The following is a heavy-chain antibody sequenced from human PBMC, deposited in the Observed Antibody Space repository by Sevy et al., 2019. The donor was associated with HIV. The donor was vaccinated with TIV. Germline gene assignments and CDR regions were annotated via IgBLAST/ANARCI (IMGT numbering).Heavy chain of an antibody. J-gene: IGHJ4*02. CDR3: ARHPYGNSGGDNYFDY. CDR2: IYYSGST. V-gene: IGHV4-59*08. CDR1: GGSISTSY. Sequence: SETLSLTCTVSGGSISTSYWSWIRQPPGKGLEWIGYIYYSGSTNYNPSLKSRVTISVDTSKNLFTLKLSSVTAADTAVYYCARHPYGNSGGDNYFDYWGQGTLVTVSS. D-gene: IGHD2-21*01.